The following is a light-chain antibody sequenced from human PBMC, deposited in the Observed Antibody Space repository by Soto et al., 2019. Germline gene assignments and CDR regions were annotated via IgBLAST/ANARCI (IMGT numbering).Light chain of an antibody. V-gene: IGLV2-14*01. J-gene: IGLJ2*01. Sequence: QSALTQPASVSGSPGQSITISCTGTSSDVGGYNYVSRYQQHPGKAPKLMIYDVSNRPSGVSNRFSGSKSGNMASLTISGLQAEDEADYYCSSYTSSSTVVFGGGTKLTVL. CDR3: SSYTSSSTVV. CDR1: SSDVGGYNY. CDR2: DVS.